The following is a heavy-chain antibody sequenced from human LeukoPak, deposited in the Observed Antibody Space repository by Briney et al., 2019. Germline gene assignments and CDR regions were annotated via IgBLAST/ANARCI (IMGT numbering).Heavy chain of an antibody. D-gene: IGHD4-11*01. V-gene: IGHV6-1*01. CDR3: ARGAYSTFDI. Sequence: SQTLSLTCVISGDSVSSNSVAWNWIRQSPSRGLEWLGRTYYRSKWYNDYAVSVQGRITVNPDTSKNQFSLQLDFVTPHDTALYYCARGAYSTFDIWGQGTMVTVSS. CDR1: GDSVSSNSVA. CDR2: TYYRSKWYN. J-gene: IGHJ3*02.